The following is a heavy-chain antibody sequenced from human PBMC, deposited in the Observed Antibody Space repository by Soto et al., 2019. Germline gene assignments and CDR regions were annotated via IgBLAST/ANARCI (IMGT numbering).Heavy chain of an antibody. CDR2: IYTSGSA. CDR3: GSSPPYSRRFYPQFHP. D-gene: IGHD6-13*01. V-gene: IGHV4-4*07. CDR1: GGSISSYY. Sequence: SETLSLTCTVSGGSISSYYWSWIRQPAGKGLEWIGRIYTSGSANYNPSLKSRVTMSVDTSKNQFSLKLSSVTAADTAVYYCGSSPPYSRRFYPQFHPSGQGTLVTVSS. J-gene: IGHJ5*02.